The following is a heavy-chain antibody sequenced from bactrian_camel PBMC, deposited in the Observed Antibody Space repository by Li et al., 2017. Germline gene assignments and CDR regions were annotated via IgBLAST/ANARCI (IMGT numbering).Heavy chain of an antibody. CDR2: ISSDGTT. D-gene: IGHD1*01. Sequence: HVQLVESGGGSVQAGETLRLSCTAAGFTFDDSDVRWFREASGVECELVSSISSDGTTTYADSVKGRFTISKDNAKNTLYLQMNSLKTDDTAVYYCAADGCLNGGTYWGQGTQVTVS. CDR3: AADGCLNGGTY. J-gene: IGHJ4*01. CDR1: GFTFDDSD. V-gene: IGHV3S61*01.